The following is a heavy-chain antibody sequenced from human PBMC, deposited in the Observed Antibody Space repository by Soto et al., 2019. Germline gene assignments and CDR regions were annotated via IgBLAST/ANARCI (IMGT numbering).Heavy chain of an antibody. CDR3: ARTLRDCSGGSCYYYYYGMDV. D-gene: IGHD2-15*01. Sequence: ASVKVSCKASGHTFTSYGISRVRQAPGQGLEWMGWISAYNGNTNYAQKLQRRVTMTTDTSTSTAYMELRSLRSDDTAVYYCARTLRDCSGGSCYYYYYGMDVWGQGTTVTVSS. J-gene: IGHJ6*02. CDR1: GHTFTSYG. V-gene: IGHV1-18*01. CDR2: ISAYNGNT.